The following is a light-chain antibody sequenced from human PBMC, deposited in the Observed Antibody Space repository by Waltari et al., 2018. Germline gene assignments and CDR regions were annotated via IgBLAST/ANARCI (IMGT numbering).Light chain of an antibody. CDR3: QQANSFPGT. Sequence: EIVMTQSPLSLPVTPGEPASISCRSSQSLLHINGYISLDWYVQKPGQSPQLLIYAASNLQSGVPSRFSGRGSGTDFTLTISSLQPEDFATYYCQQANSFPGTFGQGTRLEIK. CDR1: QSLLHINGYIS. CDR2: AAS. V-gene: IGKV2-28*01. J-gene: IGKJ5*01.